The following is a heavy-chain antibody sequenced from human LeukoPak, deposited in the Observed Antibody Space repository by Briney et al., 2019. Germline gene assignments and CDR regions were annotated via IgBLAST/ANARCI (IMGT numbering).Heavy chain of an antibody. V-gene: IGHV5-51*01. CDR3: ASEYCSGGDCYFDY. Sequence: GESLKISCKGSEYSFATYWIGWVRQMPGQGLEWMGIIFPGDSDTRYSPSFQGQVTISADKSISTAYLQWSSLKASDTAIYYCASEYCSGGDCYFDYWGQGTLVTVSS. D-gene: IGHD2-15*01. CDR1: EYSFATYW. CDR2: IFPGDSDT. J-gene: IGHJ4*02.